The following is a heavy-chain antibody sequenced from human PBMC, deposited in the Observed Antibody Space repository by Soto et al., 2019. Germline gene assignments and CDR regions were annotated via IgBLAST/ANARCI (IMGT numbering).Heavy chain of an antibody. D-gene: IGHD5-12*01. CDR3: ARAGDIVATLFDY. J-gene: IGHJ4*02. CDR1: GGTFSSYA. Sequence: SVKVSCKASGGTFSSYAISWVRQAPGQGLEWMGGIIPIFGTANYAQKFQGRVTITADESTSTAYMELSSLRSEDTAVYYCARAGDIVATLFDYWGQGTLITVS. V-gene: IGHV1-69*13. CDR2: IIPIFGTA.